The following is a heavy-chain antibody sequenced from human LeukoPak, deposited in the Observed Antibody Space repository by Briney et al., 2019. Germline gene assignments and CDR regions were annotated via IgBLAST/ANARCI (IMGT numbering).Heavy chain of an antibody. CDR2: ISSSGSTI. Sequence: GGSLRLSCAASGFTFSDYYMSWIRQAPGKGLEWVSYISSSGSTIYYADSVKGRYTISRDNSKNTLYLQMNSLGAEDTAVYYCAKVKTRPLYYFDYWGQGTLVTVSS. V-gene: IGHV3-11*04. J-gene: IGHJ4*02. D-gene: IGHD6-25*01. CDR1: GFTFSDYY. CDR3: AKVKTRPLYYFDY.